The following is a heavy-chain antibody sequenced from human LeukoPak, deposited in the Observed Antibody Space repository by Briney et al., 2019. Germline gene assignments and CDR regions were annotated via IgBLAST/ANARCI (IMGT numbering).Heavy chain of an antibody. CDR1: GGTFSSYA. D-gene: IGHD6-13*01. CDR2: IIPIFGTA. J-gene: IGHJ5*02. CDR3: ARGGDSSSRTQIPLS. Sequence: GSSVKVSCKASGGTFSSYAISWVRQAPGQGLEWMGGIIPIFGTANYAQKFQGRVTITADESTSTAYMELSSLRSEDTAVYYCARGGDSSSRTQIPLSWGQGTLVTVSS. V-gene: IGHV1-69*01.